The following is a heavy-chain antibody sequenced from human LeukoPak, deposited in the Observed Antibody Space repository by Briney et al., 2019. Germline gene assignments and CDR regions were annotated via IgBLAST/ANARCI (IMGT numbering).Heavy chain of an antibody. V-gene: IGHV3-30*02. CDR2: IRDDGSNK. CDR1: GFTFSNYG. Sequence: GGSLRLSCAASGFTFSNYGIHWVRQAPGKGLEWVAFIRDDGSNKYYADSVKGRSTISRDNSKNTLYLQMNSLRAEDTAVYYCAKRDGYTLDYWGQGTLVTVSS. D-gene: IGHD5-24*01. CDR3: AKRDGYTLDY. J-gene: IGHJ4*02.